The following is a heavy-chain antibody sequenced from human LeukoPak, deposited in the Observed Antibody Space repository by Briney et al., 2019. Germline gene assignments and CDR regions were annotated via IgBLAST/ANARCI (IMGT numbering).Heavy chain of an antibody. CDR1: GGSISSGSYY. Sequence: SGTLSLTCTVSGGSISSGSYYWSWIRQPAGKGLEWIGRIYTSGSTNYNPSLKSRVTISVDTSKNQFSLKLSSVTAADTAVYYCARSRVQWLGQYYFDYWGQGTLVTVSS. CDR2: IYTSGST. J-gene: IGHJ4*02. CDR3: ARSRVQWLGQYYFDY. D-gene: IGHD6-19*01. V-gene: IGHV4-61*02.